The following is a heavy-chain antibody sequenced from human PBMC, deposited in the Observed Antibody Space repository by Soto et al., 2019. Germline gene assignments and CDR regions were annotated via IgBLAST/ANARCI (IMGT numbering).Heavy chain of an antibody. CDR1: GGSFSGYY. V-gene: IGHV4-34*01. CDR3: ARMVVTPSLFDY. Sequence: SETLSLTCAVYGGSFSGYYWSWIRQPPGKGLEWIGEINHSGSTNYNPSLKSRVTISVDTSKNQFSLKLGSVTAADTAVYYCARMVVTPSLFDYWGQGTLVTVSS. CDR2: INHSGST. D-gene: IGHD2-21*02. J-gene: IGHJ4*02.